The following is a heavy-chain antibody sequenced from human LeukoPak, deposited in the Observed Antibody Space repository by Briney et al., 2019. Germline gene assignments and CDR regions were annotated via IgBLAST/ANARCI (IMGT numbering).Heavy chain of an antibody. Sequence: GGSLRLSCAASGFTFSSYEMNWVRQAPGKGLEWVSYISSSGSTIYYADSVKGRFTISRDNSKNTLYLQMNSLRAEDTAVYYCARADYGDYRVWYFDLWGRGTLVTVSS. CDR2: ISSSGSTI. D-gene: IGHD4-17*01. V-gene: IGHV3-48*03. J-gene: IGHJ2*01. CDR1: GFTFSSYE. CDR3: ARADYGDYRVWYFDL.